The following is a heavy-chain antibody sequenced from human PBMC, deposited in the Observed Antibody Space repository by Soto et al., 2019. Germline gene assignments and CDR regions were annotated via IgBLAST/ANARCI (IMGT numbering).Heavy chain of an antibody. CDR1: GFTFSSYG. J-gene: IGHJ5*02. D-gene: IGHD6-13*01. V-gene: IGHV3-30*18. Sequence: QVQLVESGGGVVQPGRSLRLSCAASGFTFSSYGMHWVRQAPGKGLAWVAVISYDGSNKYYADSVKGRFTISRDNSKNTLYLQTNSLRAEDTAVYYCAKDPLSGIAAAIGWFDPWGQGTLVTVSP. CDR2: ISYDGSNK. CDR3: AKDPLSGIAAAIGWFDP.